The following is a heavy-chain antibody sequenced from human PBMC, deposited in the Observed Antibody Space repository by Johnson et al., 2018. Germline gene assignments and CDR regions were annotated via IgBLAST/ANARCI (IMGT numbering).Heavy chain of an antibody. CDR3: ARIHPHKYDTTLHHRAAFDI. CDR1: GGSISRYY. CDR2: IYYSGST. J-gene: IGHJ3*02. V-gene: IGHV4-59*01. D-gene: IGHD2/OR15-2a*01. Sequence: QVLLVQSGPGLLKPSETLSLTCTVSGGSISRYYWSWIRQSPGRGLEYIAYIYYSGSTHYNPSLRIRVPISFDTSKNQFSLRLTSVTSADAAVYFCARIHPHKYDTTLHHRAAFDIWGPGTRVTVSS.